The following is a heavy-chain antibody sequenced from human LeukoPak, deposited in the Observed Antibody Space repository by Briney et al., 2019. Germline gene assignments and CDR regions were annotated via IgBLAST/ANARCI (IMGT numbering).Heavy chain of an antibody. V-gene: IGHV3-21*01. CDR2: ISSSSSYI. J-gene: IGHJ3*02. CDR3: ARDRTPTYYYDSSGYNAFDI. Sequence: GGSLRLSCAASGFTFSSYSMNWVRQAPGKGLEWVSSISSSSSYIYYADSVKGRFTISRDNAKNSLYLQMNSLRAEDTAVYYCARDRTPTYYYDSSGYNAFDIWGQGTMVTVSS. CDR1: GFTFSSYS. D-gene: IGHD3-22*01.